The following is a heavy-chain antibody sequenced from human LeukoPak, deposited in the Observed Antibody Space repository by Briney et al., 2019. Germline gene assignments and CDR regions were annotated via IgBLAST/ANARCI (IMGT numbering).Heavy chain of an antibody. D-gene: IGHD3-16*01. CDR3: ARGPNMITFGGVI. Sequence: GGSLRLSCAASGFTFSSYSMNWVRQAPGKGLEWVSSISSSSSYIYYADSVKGRFTISRDNAKNSLYLQMNSLRAEDTAVYYCARGPNMITFGGVIWGQGTLVTVSS. CDR2: ISSSSSYI. CDR1: GFTFSSYS. J-gene: IGHJ4*02. V-gene: IGHV3-21*01.